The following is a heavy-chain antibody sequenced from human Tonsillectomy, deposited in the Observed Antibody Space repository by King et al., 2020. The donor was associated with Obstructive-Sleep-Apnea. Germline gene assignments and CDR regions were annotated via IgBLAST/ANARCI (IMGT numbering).Heavy chain of an antibody. Sequence: VQLVESGAEVKKPGESLKISCKGSGYSFSRYWIGWVRQMPGKGLEWMGIIYPGDSDTRYSPSLQGQVTISADKSTSTAYLQWSSLKASDTAMYYCASRLWLGGDEYFQHWGQGTLVTVSS. J-gene: IGHJ1*01. CDR2: IYPGDSDT. D-gene: IGHD6-19*01. CDR1: GYSFSRYW. V-gene: IGHV5-51*01. CDR3: ASRLWLGGDEYFQH.